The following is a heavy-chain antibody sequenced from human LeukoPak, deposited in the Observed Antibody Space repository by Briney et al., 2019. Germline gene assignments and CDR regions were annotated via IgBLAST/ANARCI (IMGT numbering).Heavy chain of an antibody. J-gene: IGHJ3*02. V-gene: IGHV1-69*13. CDR1: GGTFSSYA. Sequence: EASVKVSCKASGGTFSSYAISWVRQAPGQGLEWMGGIIPIFGTANYAQKFQGRVTITADESTSTAYMELSSLRSEDTAVYYCARDFSVTRGDAFDIWGQGTMVTVSS. CDR3: ARDFSVTRGDAFDI. D-gene: IGHD4-17*01. CDR2: IIPIFGTA.